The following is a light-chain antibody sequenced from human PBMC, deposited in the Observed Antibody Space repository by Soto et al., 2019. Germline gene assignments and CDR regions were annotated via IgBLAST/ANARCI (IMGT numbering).Light chain of an antibody. CDR2: GAS. CDR3: QQYNTWLWT. Sequence: EVVMTQSPATLSVSPGERATRSCRASQSVNANLAWYQQKPGQAPRLLIHGASNRATGIPARFSGSGFGTEFILTISSLQSEDFAVYYCQQYNTWLWTFGQGTKVEI. J-gene: IGKJ1*01. CDR1: QSVNAN. V-gene: IGKV3-15*01.